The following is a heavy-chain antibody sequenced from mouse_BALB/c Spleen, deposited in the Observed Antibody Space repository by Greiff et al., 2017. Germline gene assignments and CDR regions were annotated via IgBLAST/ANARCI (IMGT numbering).Heavy chain of an antibody. Sequence: VQVVESGGVFVQPGGSRKLSCAASGFTFSSFGMHWVRQAPAQGLEWVAYISSGSSTIYYDDTVKGRFNISRDNPTNTMFLQMTSLRSEDTAMYYCASRNSYDYDGYYFDYWGQGTTVTVSS. CDR1: GFTFSSFG. V-gene: IGHV5-17*02. CDR3: ASRNSYDYDGYYFDY. CDR2: ISSGSSTI. J-gene: IGHJ2*01. D-gene: IGHD2-4*01.